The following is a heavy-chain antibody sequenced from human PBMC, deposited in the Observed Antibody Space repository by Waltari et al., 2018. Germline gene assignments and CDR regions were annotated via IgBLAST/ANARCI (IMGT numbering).Heavy chain of an antibody. CDR1: GYSISSFG. Sequence: EVQLVEAGGVLVKPGGSQRLSCAAPGYSISSFGMSSVRQAPGRRLEWVSSTTNSNTYIYYADSVKGRFTVSIDNAKNSLYLQMNSLRADDTAVYFCARALTTPNDYWGQGTLVTVSS. CDR3: ARALTTPNDY. J-gene: IGHJ4*02. D-gene: IGHD4-17*01. CDR2: TTNSNTYI. V-gene: IGHV3-21*03.